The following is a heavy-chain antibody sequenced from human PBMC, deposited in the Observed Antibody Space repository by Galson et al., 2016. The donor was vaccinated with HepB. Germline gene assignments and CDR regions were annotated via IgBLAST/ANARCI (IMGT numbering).Heavy chain of an antibody. CDR1: GGSISSYY. V-gene: IGHV4-59*01. Sequence: ETLSLTCTVSGGSISSYYWSWIRQPPGKGLEWIGYIYYSGSTNYNPSLKSRVTISVDTFKNQFSLKLSSVTAADTAVYYCARDFPDSSGYYYWYYFDYWGQGTLVTVSS. CDR2: IYYSGST. D-gene: IGHD3-22*01. J-gene: IGHJ4*02. CDR3: ARDFPDSSGYYYWYYFDY.